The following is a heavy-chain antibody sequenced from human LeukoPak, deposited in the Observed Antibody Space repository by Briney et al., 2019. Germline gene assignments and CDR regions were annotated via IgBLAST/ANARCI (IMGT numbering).Heavy chain of an antibody. D-gene: IGHD6-13*01. CDR2: IYYSGST. CDR3: ARGPYSSTFDY. J-gene: IGHJ4*02. V-gene: IGHV4-39*07. Sequence: PSETLSLTCTVSGGSISSSSCYWGWIRQPPGKGLEWIGSIYYSGSTYYNPSLKSRVTISVATSKNQFSLKLSSVTAADTAVYYCARGPYSSTFDYWGQGTLVTVSS. CDR1: GGSISSSSCY.